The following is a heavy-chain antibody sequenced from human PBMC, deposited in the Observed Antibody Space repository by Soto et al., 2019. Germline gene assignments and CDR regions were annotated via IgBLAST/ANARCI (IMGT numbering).Heavy chain of an antibody. CDR2: ISYVESNK. Sequence: GESLKISCAASGFTFSSYGMHWVRQAPGKGLEWVAVISYVESNKYYADSVKGRFTISRDNSKNTLYLQMNSLRAEDTAVYYWAGVYADAFDIWGQGTMVTV. CDR1: GFTFSSYG. J-gene: IGHJ3*02. V-gene: IGHV3-30*03. CDR3: AGVYADAFDI. D-gene: IGHD2-8*01.